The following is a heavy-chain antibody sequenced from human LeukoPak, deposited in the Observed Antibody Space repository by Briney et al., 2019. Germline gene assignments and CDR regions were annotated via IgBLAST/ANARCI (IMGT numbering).Heavy chain of an antibody. CDR1: GYTFTSYG. CDR2: ISAYNGNT. CDR3: ARDLWYYYDSSGYYTAFDI. V-gene: IGHV1-18*01. J-gene: IGHJ3*02. Sequence: GASVKVSCKASGYTFTSYGISWVRQAPGQGLEWMGWISAYNGNTNYAQKFQGRVTITADKSTSTAYMELSSLRSEDTAVYYCARDLWYYYDSSGYYTAFDIWGQGTMVTVSS. D-gene: IGHD3-22*01.